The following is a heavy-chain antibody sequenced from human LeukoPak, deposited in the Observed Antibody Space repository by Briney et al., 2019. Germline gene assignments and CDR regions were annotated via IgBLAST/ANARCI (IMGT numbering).Heavy chain of an antibody. CDR3: ARVGGGQRVVTYYYYMDV. J-gene: IGHJ6*03. V-gene: IGHV3-20*04. CDR1: GFTFDDYG. D-gene: IGHD4-23*01. CDR2: INWNGGST. Sequence: GGSLRLSCAASGFTFDDYGMSWVRQAPGKGLEWVSGINWNGGSTGYADSVKGRFTISRDNAKNSLYLQMNSLRAEDTALYYCARVGGGQRVVTYYYYMDVWGKGTTVTVSS.